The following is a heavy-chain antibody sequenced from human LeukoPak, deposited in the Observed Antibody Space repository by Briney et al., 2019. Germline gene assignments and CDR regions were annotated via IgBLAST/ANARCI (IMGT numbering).Heavy chain of an antibody. CDR2: INPNSGGT. D-gene: IGHD2-2*01. CDR3: ARVADCSSTSCYPLGWFDP. Sequence: ASVKVSCKASGYTFTGYYMHWVRQAPGQGLEWMGWINPNSGGTNYAQKFQGRVTMTRDTSISTAYMGLSRLRSDDTAVYYCARVADCSSTSCYPLGWFDPWGQGTLVTVSS. V-gene: IGHV1-2*02. J-gene: IGHJ5*02. CDR1: GYTFTGYY.